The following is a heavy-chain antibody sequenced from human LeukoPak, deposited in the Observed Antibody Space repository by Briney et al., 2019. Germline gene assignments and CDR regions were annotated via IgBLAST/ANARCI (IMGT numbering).Heavy chain of an antibody. CDR2: IYTSGST. CDR1: GGSISSGSYY. Sequence: SQTLSLTCTVSGGSISSGSYYWSWIRQPAGKGLEWIGRIYTSGSTNYNPSLKSRVTISVDTSKNQFSLKLSSVTAADTAVYYCARPWFGETNYNWFDPWGQGTLVTVSS. J-gene: IGHJ5*02. D-gene: IGHD3-10*01. CDR3: ARPWFGETNYNWFDP. V-gene: IGHV4-61*02.